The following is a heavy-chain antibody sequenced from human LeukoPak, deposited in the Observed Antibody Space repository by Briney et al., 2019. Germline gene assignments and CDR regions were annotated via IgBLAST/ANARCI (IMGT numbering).Heavy chain of an antibody. J-gene: IGHJ1*01. CDR1: GFTFSSYA. Sequence: PGGSLRLSCAASGFTFSSYAMSWVRQAPGKGLEWVSAISGSGGSTYYADSVKGRFTISRDNSKNTLYLQMNSLRAEDTAVYYCANFFRWYSSSWYQYFQHWSQGTLVTASS. CDR3: ANFFRWYSSSWYQYFQH. CDR2: ISGSGGST. D-gene: IGHD6-13*01. V-gene: IGHV3-23*01.